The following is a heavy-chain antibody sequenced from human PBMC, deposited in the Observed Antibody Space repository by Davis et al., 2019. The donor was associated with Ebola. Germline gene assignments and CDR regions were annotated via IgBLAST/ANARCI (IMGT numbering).Heavy chain of an antibody. V-gene: IGHV1-69*04. Sequence: SVKVSCKASGGTFSSYAISWVRQAPGQGLEWMGRIIPILGIANYAQKLQGRVTITADKSTSTAYMELSSLRSEDTAVYYCARGDEMATITGFDYWGQGTLVTVSS. CDR2: IIPILGIA. CDR1: GGTFSSYA. J-gene: IGHJ4*02. D-gene: IGHD5-24*01. CDR3: ARGDEMATITGFDY.